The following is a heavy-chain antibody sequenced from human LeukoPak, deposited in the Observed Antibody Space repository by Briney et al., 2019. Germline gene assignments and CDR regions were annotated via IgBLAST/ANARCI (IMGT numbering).Heavy chain of an antibody. J-gene: IGHJ4*02. V-gene: IGHV3-23*01. CDR3: AKEKLYYDSSGDWDY. CDR1: GFTLSRYA. D-gene: IGHD3-22*01. Sequence: GGCLSLACVASGFTLSRYAMRWVRQPAGKRLEWVGAINGSGGRTYYGDSGKGGVTISRHNSKNNLYLQMNSLRAEDTAVYCCAKEKLYYDSSGDWDYWGQGTLVTVSS. CDR2: INGSGGRT.